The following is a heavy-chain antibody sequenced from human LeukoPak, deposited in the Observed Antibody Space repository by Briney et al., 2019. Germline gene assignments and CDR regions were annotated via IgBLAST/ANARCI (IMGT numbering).Heavy chain of an antibody. CDR2: IKRDGSRK. V-gene: IGHV3-7*01. J-gene: IGHJ3*02. CDR3: ARDQSPGKFGQYYDAFDI. Sequence: GGALRLSCAASGFTFSSYMMTWVRQAPGKGLEWVANIKRDGSRKEYVHAVRGRCTISRDNAKNSVYLQMDSLRVEDTAVYFCARDQSPGKFGQYYDAFDIWGQGTLVTVSP. CDR1: GFTFSSYM. D-gene: IGHD3-10*01.